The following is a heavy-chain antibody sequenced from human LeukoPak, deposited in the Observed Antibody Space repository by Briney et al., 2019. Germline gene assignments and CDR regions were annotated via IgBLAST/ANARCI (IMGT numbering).Heavy chain of an antibody. D-gene: IGHD1-26*01. Sequence: GASVKVSCKASGYTFTSYDINWVRQATGQGLEWMGWMNPNSGNTGYAQKFQGRVTMTRNTSISTAYMELSSLRSEDTAVYYCAIGSYWDRIFDYWGQGTLVTVSS. CDR3: AIGSYWDRIFDY. J-gene: IGHJ4*02. V-gene: IGHV1-8*01. CDR1: GYTFTSYD. CDR2: MNPNSGNT.